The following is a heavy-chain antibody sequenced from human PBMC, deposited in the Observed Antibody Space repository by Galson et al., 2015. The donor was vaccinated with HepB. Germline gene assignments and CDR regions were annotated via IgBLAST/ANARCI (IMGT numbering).Heavy chain of an antibody. Sequence: SLRLSCAASGFTFGDYAMSWVRQAPGKGLEWVGFIRSKAYGGTTEYAASVKGRFTISRDDSKSIAYLQMNSLKTEDTAVYYCTRAPPSRGGFSYAFDIWGQGTMVTVSS. J-gene: IGHJ3*02. V-gene: IGHV3-49*04. CDR1: GFTFGDYA. CDR2: IRSKAYGGTT. D-gene: IGHD3-10*01. CDR3: TRAPPSRGGFSYAFDI.